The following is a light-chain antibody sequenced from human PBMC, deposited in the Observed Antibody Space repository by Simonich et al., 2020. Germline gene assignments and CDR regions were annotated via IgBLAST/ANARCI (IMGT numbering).Light chain of an antibody. V-gene: IGKV4-1*01. Sequence: DIVMTQSPDSLAVSLGERATINCKSSQSVLYSSNNKNYLTWYQQKPGQPHKLLIYWESTRESGVPGRFSGSGSGTDFTLTISSLQAEDVAVYYCQQYYSTPITFGQGTRLEIK. CDR3: QQYYSTPIT. CDR2: WES. J-gene: IGKJ5*01. CDR1: QSVLYSSNNKNY.